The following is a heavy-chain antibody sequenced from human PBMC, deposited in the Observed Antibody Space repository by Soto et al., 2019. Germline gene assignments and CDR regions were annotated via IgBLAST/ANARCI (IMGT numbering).Heavy chain of an antibody. Sequence: QVQLVQSGAEVKKPGSSVKVSCKASGYTFTSYGISWVRQAPGQGLEWMGWISAYNGNTKYAQKVQGRVTMTTDTSTSTAYMELRSLRSDDTAVYYCARDMGGGYCTGDSCFAPYVPPFDYWGQGTLVTVSS. D-gene: IGHD2-15*01. CDR1: GYTFTSYG. J-gene: IGHJ4*02. CDR2: ISAYNGNT. V-gene: IGHV1-18*04. CDR3: ARDMGGGYCTGDSCFAPYVPPFDY.